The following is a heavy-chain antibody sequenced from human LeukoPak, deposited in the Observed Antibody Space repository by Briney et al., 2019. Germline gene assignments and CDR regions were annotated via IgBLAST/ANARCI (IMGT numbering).Heavy chain of an antibody. CDR1: GFTFSSYG. V-gene: IGHV3-48*01. Sequence: GGSLRLSCAASGFTFSSYGMNWVRQAPGKGLEWVSYISSSSSTIYYADSVKGRFTISRDNAKNSLYLQMNSLRAEDTAVYYCARDPSSWYYYYMDVWGKGTTVTVSS. CDR2: ISSSSSTI. J-gene: IGHJ6*03. CDR3: ARDPSSWYYYYMDV. D-gene: IGHD6-13*01.